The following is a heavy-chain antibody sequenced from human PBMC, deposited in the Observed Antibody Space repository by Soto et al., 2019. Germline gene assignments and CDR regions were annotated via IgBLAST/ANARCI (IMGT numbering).Heavy chain of an antibody. CDR2: ISPIYDAA. Sequence: QVQLVQSGAEVKKPGSSVKVSCEASGGTFSNYVISWLRQAPGQGPEWMGGISPIYDAANYARKFQGRVTITADKSTSTAYLELIGLKSEDSAIYYCARYWTALTFYGAFDVWRQGTMVIVSP. V-gene: IGHV1-69*06. CDR3: ARYWTALTFYGAFDV. D-gene: IGHD2-8*02. J-gene: IGHJ3*01. CDR1: GGTFSNYV.